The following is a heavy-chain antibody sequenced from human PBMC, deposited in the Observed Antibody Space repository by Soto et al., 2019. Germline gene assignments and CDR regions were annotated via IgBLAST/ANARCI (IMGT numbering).Heavy chain of an antibody. J-gene: IGHJ5*02. V-gene: IGHV4-31*03. CDR1: GYFIGAGGYY. D-gene: IGHD6-19*01. CDR2: FYSSGNI. Sequence: QIELQESGPGLVKPSQTLSLTCFVSGYFIGAGGYYWSWIRHHPGKGLEWIGSFYSSGNIIYNPSLRSRVSITGDMSTNQSSMSLTSVTAADTARYYCARMYSSGSGWFHPWGQGTLVTVSS. CDR3: ARMYSSGSGWFHP.